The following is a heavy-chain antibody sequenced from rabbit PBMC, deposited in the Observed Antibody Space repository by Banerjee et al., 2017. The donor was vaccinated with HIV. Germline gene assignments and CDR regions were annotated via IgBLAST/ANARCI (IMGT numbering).Heavy chain of an antibody. D-gene: IGHD4-2*01. V-gene: IGHV1S40*01. J-gene: IGHJ4*01. CDR2: IYTSSGAT. CDR3: ARGYAGHAGVDYALYYFVL. Sequence: QSLEESGGDLVKPGASLTLTCTASGFSFSSSYYMCWVRQAPGKGLELIACIYTSSGATYYASWAKGRFTISKTSSTTVTLQMTSLTAADTATYFCARGYAGHAGVDYALYYFVLWGPGTLVTVS. CDR1: GFSFSSSYY.